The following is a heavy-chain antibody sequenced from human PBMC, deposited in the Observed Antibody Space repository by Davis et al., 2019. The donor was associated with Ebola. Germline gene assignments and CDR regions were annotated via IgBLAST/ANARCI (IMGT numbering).Heavy chain of an antibody. Sequence: SETLSLTCAVYGGSFSGYYWSWNRKRLGKGLEWIGEINHSGSTNYNPSLTSRVTISVDTSKTQFSLKLGSVTAADTAVYYCARAMVQGVPYYYGMDVWGQGTTVTVSS. J-gene: IGHJ6*02. CDR3: ARAMVQGVPYYYGMDV. D-gene: IGHD3-10*01. CDR1: GGSFSGYY. CDR2: INHSGST. V-gene: IGHV4-34*01.